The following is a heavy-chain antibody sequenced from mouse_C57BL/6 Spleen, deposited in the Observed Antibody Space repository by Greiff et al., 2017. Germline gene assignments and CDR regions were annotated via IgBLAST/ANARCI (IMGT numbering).Heavy chain of an antibody. V-gene: IGHV1-76*01. CDR2: IYPGSGNT. Sequence: QVQLQQSGAELVRPGASVKLSCKASGYTFTDYYINWVKQRPGQGLEWIARIYPGSGNTYSNEKFKGKATLTAEKSSSTAYMQLSSLTSEDSAVYFCAKGSYYYGSSYPFAYWGQGTLVTVSA. J-gene: IGHJ3*01. CDR3: AKGSYYYGSSYPFAY. D-gene: IGHD1-1*01. CDR1: GYTFTDYY.